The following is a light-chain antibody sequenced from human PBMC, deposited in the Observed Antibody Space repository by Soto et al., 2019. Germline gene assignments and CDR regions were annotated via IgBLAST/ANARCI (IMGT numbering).Light chain of an antibody. CDR2: DVT. V-gene: IGLV2-11*01. CDR1: SSDVGFYNY. CDR3: CSYAGSYIHVI. Sequence: QSALTQPRSVSGSPGQSVTISCTGTSSDVGFYNYVSWYQQYPGKVPKLIIYDVTTRPSGVPDRFSGSKSGNTASLTISGLQAEDEADYYCCSYAGSYIHVIFGGGTQLTVL. J-gene: IGLJ7*01.